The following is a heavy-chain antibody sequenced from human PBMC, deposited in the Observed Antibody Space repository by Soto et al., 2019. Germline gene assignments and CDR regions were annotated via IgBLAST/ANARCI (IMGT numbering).Heavy chain of an antibody. CDR1: GGSIRSYY. Sequence: PSETLSLICTVSGGSIRSYYWSWIRQPPGKGLEWIGYIYYSGSTNYNPSLKSRVTISVDTSKNQFSLKLSSVTAADTAVYYCARNYGHAFDIWGQGTMVTVS. CDR3: ARNYGHAFDI. J-gene: IGHJ3*02. CDR2: IYYSGST. V-gene: IGHV4-59*01. D-gene: IGHD1-7*01.